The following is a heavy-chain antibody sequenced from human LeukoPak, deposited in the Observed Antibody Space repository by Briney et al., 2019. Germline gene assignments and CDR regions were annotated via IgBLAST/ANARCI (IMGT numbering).Heavy chain of an antibody. J-gene: IGHJ4*02. Sequence: GGSLRLSCAASGFTFSSYDMTWVRQAPGKGLEWVSNISGGAGITHYADSVKGRFTISRDNSKSTLYLQMNSLRPEDTAVYYCAKDVTHDSSGYYWGQGNLVTVSS. D-gene: IGHD3-22*01. CDR3: AKDVTHDSSGYY. V-gene: IGHV3-23*01. CDR2: ISGGAGIT. CDR1: GFTFSSYD.